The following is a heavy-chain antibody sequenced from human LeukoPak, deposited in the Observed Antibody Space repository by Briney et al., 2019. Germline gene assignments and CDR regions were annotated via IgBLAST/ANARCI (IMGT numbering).Heavy chain of an antibody. CDR1: GFTFSDYY. J-gene: IGHJ4*02. D-gene: IGHD6-13*01. Sequence: KPGGSLRLSCAASGFTFSDYYMSWIRQAPGKGLEWVSYISSSSYTNYADSVKGRFTISRDNAKNSLYLQMNSLRAEDTAVYYCARDGYSSSWYWFDYWGQGTLVTVSS. CDR3: ARDGYSSSWYWFDY. V-gene: IGHV3-11*06. CDR2: ISSSSYT.